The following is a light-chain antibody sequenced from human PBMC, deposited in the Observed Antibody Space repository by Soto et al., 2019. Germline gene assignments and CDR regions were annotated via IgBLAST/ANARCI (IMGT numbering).Light chain of an antibody. CDR2: AAF. Sequence: DIQRTQSPSSLSASVGDRVTITCRASQGIGNDLSWFQQKPGKAPKRLIYAAFSLQRGVPSRFSGSGSGTEFSLTISSLQPEDFAAYYCLQHHSYPHTFGQGTKVEI. CDR1: QGIGND. CDR3: LQHHSYPHT. J-gene: IGKJ1*01. V-gene: IGKV1-17*01.